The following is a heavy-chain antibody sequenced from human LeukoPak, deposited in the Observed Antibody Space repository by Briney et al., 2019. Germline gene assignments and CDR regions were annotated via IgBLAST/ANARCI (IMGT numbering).Heavy chain of an antibody. CDR3: ARDYYDSSGYYSY. CDR1: GGSTSSSNYY. D-gene: IGHD3-22*01. J-gene: IGHJ4*02. Sequence: SETLSLTCTVSGGSTSSSNYYWGWIRQPPGKGLEWIGEINHSGSTNYNPSLKSRVTISVDTSKNQFSLKLSSVTAADTAVYYCARDYYDSSGYYSYWGQGTLVTVSS. CDR2: INHSGST. V-gene: IGHV4-39*07.